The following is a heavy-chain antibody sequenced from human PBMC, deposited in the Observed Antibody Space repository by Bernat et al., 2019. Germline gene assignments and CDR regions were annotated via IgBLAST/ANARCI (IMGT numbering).Heavy chain of an antibody. D-gene: IGHD6-19*01. J-gene: IGHJ4*02. CDR1: GYTFTSYG. CDR3: AREINQYSSGWYSDY. V-gene: IGHV1-18*01. CDR2: ISAYYGNT. Sequence: QVQLVQSGTEVKKPGASVKVSYKASGYTFTSYGISWVRQAPGQGLEWMGWISAYYGNTNYAQKLQGRVTMTTDTSTSTAYMELRSLRSDDTAVYYCAREINQYSSGWYSDYWGQGTLVTVSS.